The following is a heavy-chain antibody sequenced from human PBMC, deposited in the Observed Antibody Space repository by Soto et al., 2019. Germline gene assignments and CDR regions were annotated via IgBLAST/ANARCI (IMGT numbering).Heavy chain of an antibody. Sequence: SETLSLTCTVSGGSISSGGYYWSWTRQHPGKGLEWIGYIYYSGSTYYNPSLKSRVTISVDTSKNQFSLKLSSVTAADTAVYYCAREEQLLWFGELSPGAFDIWGQGTMVTVSS. CDR3: AREEQLLWFGELSPGAFDI. CDR1: GGSISSGGYY. D-gene: IGHD3-10*01. J-gene: IGHJ3*02. CDR2: IYYSGST. V-gene: IGHV4-31*03.